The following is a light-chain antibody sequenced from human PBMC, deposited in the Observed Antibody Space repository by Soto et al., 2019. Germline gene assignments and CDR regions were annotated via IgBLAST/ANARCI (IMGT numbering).Light chain of an antibody. CDR1: QSIRTW. V-gene: IGKV1-5*01. Sequence: DIQMTQSPSPLSASVGDRVTITCRASQSIRTWLAWYQQKPGKAPKLLIYDASNLESGVPSRFSGSGSGTEFSLTISSLQPDDFVTYYCQQYNSYSTFGQGTKVDIK. CDR2: DAS. J-gene: IGKJ1*01. CDR3: QQYNSYST.